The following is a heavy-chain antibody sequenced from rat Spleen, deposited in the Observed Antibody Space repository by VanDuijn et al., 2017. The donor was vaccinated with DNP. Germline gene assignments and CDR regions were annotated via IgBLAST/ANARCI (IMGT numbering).Heavy chain of an antibody. V-gene: IGHV2S12*01. CDR2: ISSGGGT. CDR1: GFSLTSYA. J-gene: IGHJ2*01. Sequence: QVQLKESGPGLVQPSQTLSLTCPVSGFSLTSYAVSWVRQPPGKGLEWLATISSGGGTFYNSPLKSRLTISRDTSKSQVFLRMNSLQTEDTAIYFCTRDDTIAAIWYWGQGVMVTVSS. D-gene: IGHD1-2*01. CDR3: TRDDTIAAIWY.